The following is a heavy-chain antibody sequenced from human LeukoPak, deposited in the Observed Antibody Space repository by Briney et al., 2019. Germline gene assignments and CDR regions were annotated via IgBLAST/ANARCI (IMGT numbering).Heavy chain of an antibody. CDR2: ISGSGGST. CDR3: AKGKNGDYAGPIDY. D-gene: IGHD4-17*01. V-gene: IGHV3-23*01. J-gene: IGHJ4*02. CDR1: GFTFSSYA. Sequence: PGGSLRLSCAASGFTFSSYAMSWARQAPGKGLEWVSAISGSGGSTYYADSVKGRFTISRDNSKNTLYLQMNSLRAEDTAVYYCAKGKNGDYAGPIDYWGQGTLVTVSS.